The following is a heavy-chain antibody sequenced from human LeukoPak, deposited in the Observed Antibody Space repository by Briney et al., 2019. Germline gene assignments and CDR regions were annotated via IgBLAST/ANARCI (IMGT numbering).Heavy chain of an antibody. J-gene: IGHJ3*02. CDR2: IYSGGTT. Sequence: PGGSLRLSCAASGFTVSRNYMSWVRQAPGKGLEWVSVIYSGGTTYYADSVKGRFSVSRDNSKNTLNLHMNSLRADDTAVYYCASDPGGNQNGFDIWGQGTMVTVSS. CDR3: ASDPGGNQNGFDI. D-gene: IGHD3-16*01. V-gene: IGHV3-66*01. CDR1: GFTVSRNY.